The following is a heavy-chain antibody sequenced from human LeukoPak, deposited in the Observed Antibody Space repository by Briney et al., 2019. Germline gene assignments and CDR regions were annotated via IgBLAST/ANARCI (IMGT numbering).Heavy chain of an antibody. D-gene: IGHD2-2*01. CDR2: TIPIFGTA. CDR3: ASRTSNANYYFDY. V-gene: IGHV1-69*06. J-gene: IGHJ4*02. Sequence: SVKVSCKASGGTFSSYAISWVRQAPGQGLEWMGGTIPIFGTANYAQKFQGRVTITAGKSTSTAYMELSSLRSEDTAVYYCASRTSNANYYFDYWSQGTLVTVSS. CDR1: GGTFSSYA.